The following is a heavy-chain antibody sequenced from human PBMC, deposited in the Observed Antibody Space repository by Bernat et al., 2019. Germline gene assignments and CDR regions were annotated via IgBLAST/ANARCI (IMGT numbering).Heavy chain of an antibody. CDR3: ARGKDWFDP. CDR1: GFTFSSYW. Sequence: VQLVESGGDVVQPGRSLRLSCAASGFTFSSYWMSWVRQAPGKGLEWVTNIKQDGSEKYYVDSGKGRFTISRDNAKNSRYLQMNSLRAEDTAVYYCARGKDWFDPWGQGTLVTVSS. V-gene: IGHV3-7*03. J-gene: IGHJ5*02. CDR2: IKQDGSEK.